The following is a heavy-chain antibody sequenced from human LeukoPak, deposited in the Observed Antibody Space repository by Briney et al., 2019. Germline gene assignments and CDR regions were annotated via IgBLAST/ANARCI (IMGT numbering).Heavy chain of an antibody. CDR2: INTNSGGT. J-gene: IGHJ6*03. Sequence: ASVKVSCKASGYSFTSNVISWVRQAPGQGLEWMGWINTNSGGTNYAQKFQGRVTMTRDTSISTAYMELSRLRSDDTAVYYCARGVAGSYYYYYMDVWGKGTTVTISS. D-gene: IGHD6-19*01. CDR1: GYSFTSNV. CDR3: ARGVAGSYYYYYMDV. V-gene: IGHV1-2*02.